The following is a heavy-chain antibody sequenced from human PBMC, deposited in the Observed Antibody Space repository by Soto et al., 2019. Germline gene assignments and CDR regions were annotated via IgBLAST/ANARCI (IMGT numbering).Heavy chain of an antibody. CDR2: IYFTGST. V-gene: IGHV4-59*08. CDR1: GDSMSSHY. J-gene: IGHJ1*01. Sequence: SQTLSLTCTVSGDSMSSHYWNWVRQTPGKGLEWIGCIYFTGSTIYNPSLESRATMSVDTSKNQFSLRLNSVTAADTAVYYCAAFQYCGGDCYSAEYFQHWGQGTLVTVSS. CDR3: AAFQYCGGDCYSAEYFQH. D-gene: IGHD2-21*02.